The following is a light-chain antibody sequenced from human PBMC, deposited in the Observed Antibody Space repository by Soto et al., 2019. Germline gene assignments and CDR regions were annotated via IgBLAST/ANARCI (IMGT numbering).Light chain of an antibody. CDR3: QQRNNWLI. Sequence: EIVLTQSPATLSLSPGERATLSCRASQSVSSYLAWYQQKPGQPPRLLIYDASKRPPGISARFSGSGSGTDFTLTISSLEPEDFAVYYCQQRNNWLIFGGGTKVEIK. J-gene: IGKJ4*01. V-gene: IGKV3-11*01. CDR1: QSVSSY. CDR2: DAS.